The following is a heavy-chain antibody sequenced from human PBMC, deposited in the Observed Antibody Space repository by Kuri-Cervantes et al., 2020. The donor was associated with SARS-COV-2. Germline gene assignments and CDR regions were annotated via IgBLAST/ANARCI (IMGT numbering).Heavy chain of an antibody. D-gene: IGHD4-11*01. CDR1: GDSGSISSYY. V-gene: IGHV4-4*07. CDR3: ARLTTSYFDY. Sequence: SETLSLTCSVSGDSGSISSYYWSWIRQPAGKGLEWIGRIHTSGSSNYNPSLRSRVTMSVDTSKNQFSLKLSSVTAADTAVYYCARLTTSYFDYWGQGTLVTVSS. J-gene: IGHJ4*02. CDR2: IHTSGSS.